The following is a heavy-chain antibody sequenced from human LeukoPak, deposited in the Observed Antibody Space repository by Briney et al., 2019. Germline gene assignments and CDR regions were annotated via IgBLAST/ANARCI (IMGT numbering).Heavy chain of an antibody. V-gene: IGHV3-53*01. Sequence: GGSLRLSCAASGFTFSSYSMNWVRQAPGKGLEWVSVIYSGGITYYADSLTGRFTISRDNSKNTLYLQMNNLRAEDTAVYYCATHYYDSSGYYYDHAFDMWGQGTMVTVSS. CDR3: ATHYYDSSGYYYDHAFDM. CDR1: GFTFSSYS. CDR2: IYSGGIT. J-gene: IGHJ3*02. D-gene: IGHD3-22*01.